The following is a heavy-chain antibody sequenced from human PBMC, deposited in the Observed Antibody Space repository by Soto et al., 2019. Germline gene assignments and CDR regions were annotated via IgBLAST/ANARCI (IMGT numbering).Heavy chain of an antibody. J-gene: IGHJ4*02. CDR3: ATVTYGGNSVGY. D-gene: IGHD4-17*01. Sequence: ASVKVSCKASGYTFTGYYMHWVRQAPGQGLEWMGWINPNSGNTGYAQKFQGRVTMTRNTSISTAYMELSSLRSEDTAVYYCATVTYGGNSVGYWGQGTLVTVSS. V-gene: IGHV1-8*02. CDR1: GYTFTGYY. CDR2: INPNSGNT.